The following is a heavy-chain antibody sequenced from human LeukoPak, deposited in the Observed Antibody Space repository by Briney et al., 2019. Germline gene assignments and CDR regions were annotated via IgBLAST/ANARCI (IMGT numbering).Heavy chain of an antibody. Sequence: KSSETLSLTCTDSGGSVRSYYWSWIRQPPGRGLEWIGYIYTSGSTNYNPSLKSRVTISVDTSKNQFSLKLSSVTAADTAVYYCARRHQLGPGYYYYMDVWGKGTTVTVSS. J-gene: IGHJ6*03. CDR3: ARRHQLGPGYYYYMDV. D-gene: IGHD2-2*01. CDR1: GGSVRSYY. V-gene: IGHV4-4*09. CDR2: IYTSGST.